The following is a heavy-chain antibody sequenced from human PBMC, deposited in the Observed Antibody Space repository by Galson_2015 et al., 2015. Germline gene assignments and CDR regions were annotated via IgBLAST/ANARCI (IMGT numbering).Heavy chain of an antibody. CDR2: IWYDGSNK. CDR3: ARDRGGEGRHHAFEI. V-gene: IGHV3-33*01. D-gene: IGHD2-21*01. Sequence: SLRLSCAASGFTFSSYGMHWVRQAPGKGLEWVAVIWYDGSNKYYADSVKGRFTISRDNSKNTLYLQMNSLRAEDTAVYYCARDRGGEGRHHAFEIWGQGTMVTVSS. J-gene: IGHJ3*02. CDR1: GFTFSSYG.